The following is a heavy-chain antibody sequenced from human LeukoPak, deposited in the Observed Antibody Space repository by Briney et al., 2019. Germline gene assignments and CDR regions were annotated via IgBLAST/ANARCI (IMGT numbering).Heavy chain of an antibody. V-gene: IGHV3-30-3*01. J-gene: IGHJ4*02. Sequence: PGRSLRLSCAASGFTFSSYAMHWVRQAPGKGLEWVAVISYDGSNKYYADSVKGRFTISRDNSKNTLYLQMNSLRAGDTAVYYCARESYYDSSSDYWGQGTLVTVSS. D-gene: IGHD3-22*01. CDR2: ISYDGSNK. CDR1: GFTFSSYA. CDR3: ARESYYDSSSDY.